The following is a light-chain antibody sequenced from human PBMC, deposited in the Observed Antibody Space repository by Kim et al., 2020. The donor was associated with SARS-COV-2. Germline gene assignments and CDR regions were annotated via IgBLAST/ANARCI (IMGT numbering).Light chain of an antibody. CDR2: ATS. Sequence: DIQMTQSPSSLSASVGDTVTITCRASRRISSYLNWFQQKPGRAPKVLIYATSSLQGGVPSRFSGSGSGTDFTLTISSLQPGDFATYDCQQSHSTPYTFGQGTKLEIK. J-gene: IGKJ2*01. CDR1: RRISSY. V-gene: IGKV1-39*01. CDR3: QQSHSTPYT.